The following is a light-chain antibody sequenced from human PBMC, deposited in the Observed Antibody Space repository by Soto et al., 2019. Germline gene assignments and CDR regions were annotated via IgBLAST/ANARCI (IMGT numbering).Light chain of an antibody. CDR1: SSNIGAGYD. J-gene: IGLJ1*01. CDR3: QSYDSSLSGWV. CDR2: GNS. Sequence: QSVLTQPPSVSGAPGQRGTISCTGSSSNIGAGYDVHWYQQLPGTAPKLLIYGNSNRPSGVPDRFSGSKSGTSASLAITGLQAEDEADYYCQSYDSSLSGWVFGTGTKLTVL. V-gene: IGLV1-40*01.